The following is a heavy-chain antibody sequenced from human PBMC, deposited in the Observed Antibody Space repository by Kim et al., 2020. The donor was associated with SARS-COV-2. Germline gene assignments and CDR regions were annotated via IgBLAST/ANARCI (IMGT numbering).Heavy chain of an antibody. CDR3: ARRVVGATRPFDI. J-gene: IGHJ3*02. V-gene: IGHV5-51*01. D-gene: IGHD1-26*01. Sequence: YIPSFHGQVTTSADKSISTAYLQWSSLKASNTAMYYCARRVVGATRPFDIWGQGTMVTVSS.